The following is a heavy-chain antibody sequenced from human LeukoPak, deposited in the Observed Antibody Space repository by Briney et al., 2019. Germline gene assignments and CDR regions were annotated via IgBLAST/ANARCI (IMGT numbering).Heavy chain of an antibody. CDR1: GFTFGDYA. V-gene: IGHV3-49*03. CDR3: TRGRHCSSTSRYGYYFDY. Sequence: GGSLRLSCTASGFTFGDYAMSWFRQAQGKGLEWVGFIRSKAYGGTTEYAASVKGRFTISRDDSKSIAYLQMNSLKTEDTAVYYCTRGRHCSSTSRYGYYFDYWGQGTLVTVSS. J-gene: IGHJ4*02. CDR2: IRSKAYGGTT. D-gene: IGHD2-2*01.